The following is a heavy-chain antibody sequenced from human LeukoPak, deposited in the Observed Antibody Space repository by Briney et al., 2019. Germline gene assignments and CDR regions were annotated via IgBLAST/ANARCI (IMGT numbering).Heavy chain of an antibody. CDR3: ARGRDSGSYHLDY. Sequence: GGSLRLSCAASGFTVSTSYMTWVRQTPGKGLEWVSLIYSGGSTYYADSVKGRFTISRDNSKNTLYLQMNSLRAEDTAVYYCARGRDSGSYHLDYWGQGALVTVSS. D-gene: IGHD3-10*01. CDR1: GFTVSTSY. J-gene: IGHJ4*02. V-gene: IGHV3-53*01. CDR2: IYSGGST.